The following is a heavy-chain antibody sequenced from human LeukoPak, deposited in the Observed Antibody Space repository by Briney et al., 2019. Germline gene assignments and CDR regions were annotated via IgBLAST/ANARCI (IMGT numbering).Heavy chain of an antibody. CDR2: INPDGSEK. J-gene: IGHJ4*02. D-gene: IGHD6-25*01. CDR3: MPGSGF. Sequence: PGGSLRLSCAASGFTFSSYAMTWARQAPGKGLEWVANINPDGSEKYLVDSVKGRFSISRDNAKNLLYLQMSGLRAEDTAVYYCMPGSGFWGQGTLVTVSS. CDR1: GFTFSSYA. V-gene: IGHV3-7*01.